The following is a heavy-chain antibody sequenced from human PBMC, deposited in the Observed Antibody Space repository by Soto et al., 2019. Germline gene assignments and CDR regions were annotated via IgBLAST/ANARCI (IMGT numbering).Heavy chain of an antibody. J-gene: IGHJ6*03. V-gene: IGHV3-23*01. CDR1: GFTFSSYA. CDR3: ANLPGRIVVVPAAKGPYYYYMDV. D-gene: IGHD2-2*01. Sequence: GGSLRLSCAASGFTFSSYAMSWVRQAPGKGLEWVSAISGSGGSTYYADSVKGRFTISRDNSKNTLYLQMNSLRAEDTAVYYCANLPGRIVVVPAAKGPYYYYMDVWGKGTTVTVSS. CDR2: ISGSGGST.